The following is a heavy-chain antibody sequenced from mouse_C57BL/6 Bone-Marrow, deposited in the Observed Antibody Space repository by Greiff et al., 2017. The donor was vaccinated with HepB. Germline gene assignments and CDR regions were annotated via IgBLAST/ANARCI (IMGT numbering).Heavy chain of an antibody. CDR3: ARGRAYYSNYGSSWFAY. D-gene: IGHD2-5*01. Sequence: EVMLVESEGGLVQPGSSMKLSCTASGFTFSDYYMAWVRQVPEKGLEWVANINYDGSSTYYLDSLKSRFIISRDNAKNILYLQMSSLKYEDTATYYCARGRAYYSNYGSSWFAYWGQGTLVTVSA. CDR2: INYDGSST. CDR1: GFTFSDYY. J-gene: IGHJ3*01. V-gene: IGHV5-16*01.